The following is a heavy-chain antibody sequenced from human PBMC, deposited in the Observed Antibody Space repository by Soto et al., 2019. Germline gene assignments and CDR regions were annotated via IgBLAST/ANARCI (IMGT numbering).Heavy chain of an antibody. CDR2: ISGSGGST. CDR1: GFTFSSYA. J-gene: IGHJ4*02. V-gene: IGHV3-23*01. CDR3: AKESDSTPRDDPDRW. Sequence: GGSLGLSCAASGFTFSSYAMSWVRQAPGKGLEWVSAISGSGGSTYYADSVKGRFTISRDNSKNTLYLQLHSLRAEDTAVYYCAKESDSTPRDDPDRWWGQGALVTV. D-gene: IGHD2-21*02.